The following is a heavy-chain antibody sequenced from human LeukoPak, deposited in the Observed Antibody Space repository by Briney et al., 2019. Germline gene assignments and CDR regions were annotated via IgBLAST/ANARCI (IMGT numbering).Heavy chain of an antibody. D-gene: IGHD6-13*01. CDR3: ARKYSSSWYPYYFDS. J-gene: IGHJ4*02. CDR2: ISSSSSYI. Sequence: PGGSLRLSCAASGFTFSSYSMNWVRQAPGKGLEWVSSISSSSSYIYYADSVKGRFTISRDNAKNSLYLQMNSLRAEDTAVYYCARKYSSSWYPYYFDSWGQGTLVTVSS. V-gene: IGHV3-21*01. CDR1: GFTFSSYS.